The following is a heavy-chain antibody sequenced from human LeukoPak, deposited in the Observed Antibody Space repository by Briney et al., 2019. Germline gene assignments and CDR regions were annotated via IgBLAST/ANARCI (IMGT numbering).Heavy chain of an antibody. J-gene: IGHJ4*02. V-gene: IGHV3-53*01. Sequence: GGSLRLSCAASGFTVGSNYMSWVRQAPGKGLECVSVIYSGGNTYYADSVKGRFIISRDTSKNTLYLQMNSLRAEDTAVYYCARGGVVTRYFDYWGQGALVTVSS. D-gene: IGHD3-3*01. CDR3: ARGGVVTRYFDY. CDR1: GFTVGSNY. CDR2: IYSGGNT.